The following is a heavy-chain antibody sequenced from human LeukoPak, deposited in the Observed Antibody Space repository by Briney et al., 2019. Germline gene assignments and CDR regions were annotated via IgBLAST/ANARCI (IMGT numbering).Heavy chain of an antibody. Sequence: SETLSLTCTVSGGSVSSDNYYWTWIRQPPGKGLEWIAYIYYNGNTNYNPALRSRATVSIDTSKNQFSLKLSSVTAADTAVYYCARAIAIFGVVIWDHYYYMDVWGKGTTVTVSS. D-gene: IGHD3-3*01. CDR2: IYYNGNT. J-gene: IGHJ6*03. CDR3: ARAIAIFGVVIWDHYYYMDV. CDR1: GGSVSSDNYY. V-gene: IGHV4-61*01.